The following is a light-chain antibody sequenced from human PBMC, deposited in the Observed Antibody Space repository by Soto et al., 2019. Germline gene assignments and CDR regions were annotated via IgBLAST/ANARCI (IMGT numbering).Light chain of an antibody. CDR1: QGISSA. CDR2: DAS. V-gene: IGKV1-13*02. J-gene: IGKJ5*01. CDR3: QHFNSYRPT. Sequence: AIQLTQSPSSLSASVGDRVTITCRASQGISSALAWYQQKPGKAPKLLIYDASSLESGVPSRFSGSGSGTDFTLTISSLQPEDFATYYCQHFNSYRPTFGQGTRLEIK.